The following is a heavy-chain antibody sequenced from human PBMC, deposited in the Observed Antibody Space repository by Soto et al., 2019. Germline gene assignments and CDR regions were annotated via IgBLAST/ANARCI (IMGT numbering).Heavy chain of an antibody. Sequence: PSETLSLTCTVSGGSISRSSYYWGWIRQPPGKGLEWIGSIYYSGSTYYNPSLKSRVTISVDTSKNQFSLKLSSVTAADTAVYYCARAGYYYDSSGYYYYYYGMDVWGQGTTVTVSS. CDR2: IYYSGST. CDR1: GGSISRSSYY. J-gene: IGHJ6*02. V-gene: IGHV4-39*01. D-gene: IGHD3-22*01. CDR3: ARAGYYYDSSGYYYYYYGMDV.